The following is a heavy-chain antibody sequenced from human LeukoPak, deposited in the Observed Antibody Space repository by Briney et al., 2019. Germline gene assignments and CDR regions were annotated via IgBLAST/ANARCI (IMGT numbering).Heavy chain of an antibody. D-gene: IGHD2-2*01. Sequence: SVKVSYKAAGLTFTTSVMQGVRQAGGQRREGIGWIVVGSGNTNYATKLQERVTITRYMSTSTAYMELSSLRSEDTAVYYCAADYCSSTSCYPGYWGQGTLVTVSS. CDR1: GLTFTTSV. V-gene: IGHV1-58*02. CDR2: IVVGSGNT. J-gene: IGHJ4*02. CDR3: AADYCSSTSCYPGY.